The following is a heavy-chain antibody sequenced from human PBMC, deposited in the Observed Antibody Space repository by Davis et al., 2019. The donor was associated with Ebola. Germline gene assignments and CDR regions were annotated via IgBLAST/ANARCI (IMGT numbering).Heavy chain of an antibody. CDR2: ISSSSSYI. CDR3: ARGGSGWYPPYAEYFQH. Sequence: GESLKISCAASGFTFSSYSMNWVRQAPGKGLEWVSSISSSSSYIYYADSVKGRFTISRDNAKNSLYLQMNSLRAEDTAVYYCARGGSGWYPPYAEYFQHWGQGTLVTVSS. D-gene: IGHD6-19*01. V-gene: IGHV3-21*01. CDR1: GFTFSSYS. J-gene: IGHJ1*01.